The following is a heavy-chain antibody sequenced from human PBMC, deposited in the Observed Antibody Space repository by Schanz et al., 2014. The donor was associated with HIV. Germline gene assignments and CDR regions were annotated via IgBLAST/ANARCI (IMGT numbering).Heavy chain of an antibody. V-gene: IGHV3-30*19. CDR1: DFTFSNYG. D-gene: IGHD3-22*01. CDR3: AKDGYSSAYYIDY. Sequence: QVQLVESGGGAVQPGKSLRLSCTTSDFTFSNYGMHWVRQAPGKGLEWVAVTSYVANNEKYADSVKGRFTVSRDTSKNTVFLQMNSLTVEDTAMYYCAKDGYSSAYYIDYWGQGTLVTVSS. CDR2: TSYVANNE. J-gene: IGHJ4*02.